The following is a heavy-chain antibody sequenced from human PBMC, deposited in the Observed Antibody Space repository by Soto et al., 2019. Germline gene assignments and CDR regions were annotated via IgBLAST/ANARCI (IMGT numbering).Heavy chain of an antibody. CDR1: GFTFSSYS. Sequence: GGSLRLSCAASGFTFSSYSMNWVRQAPGKGLEWVSSISSSSSYIYYADSVKGRFTISRDNAKNSLYLQMNSLRAEDTAVYYCAAGVVRSKADDYWGQGTLVTVSS. V-gene: IGHV3-21*01. CDR2: ISSSSSYI. D-gene: IGHD3-22*01. J-gene: IGHJ4*02. CDR3: AAGVVRSKADDY.